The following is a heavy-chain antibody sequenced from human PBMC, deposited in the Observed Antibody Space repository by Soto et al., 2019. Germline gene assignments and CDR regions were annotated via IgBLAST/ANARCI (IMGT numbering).Heavy chain of an antibody. D-gene: IGHD4-17*01. V-gene: IGHV4-34*01. CDR1: GGSFSGYY. J-gene: IGHJ4*02. CDR2: INHSGST. Sequence: PSETLSLTCAVYGGSFSGYYWSWIRQPPGRGLEWIGEINHSGSTNYNPSLKSRVTISVDTSKNQFSLKLSSVTAADTAVYYCAGFSYGDYVDYWGQGTLVTVSS. CDR3: AGFSYGDYVDY.